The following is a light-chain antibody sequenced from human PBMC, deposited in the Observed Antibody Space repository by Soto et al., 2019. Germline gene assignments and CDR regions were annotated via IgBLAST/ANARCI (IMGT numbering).Light chain of an antibody. CDR3: QQYYSAPYT. CDR1: QSVLYSSNNKNY. Sequence: DIVMTQSPDSLVVSLGERATINCKSSQSVLYSSNNKNYLAWYQQKPGQPPKLLIYCASTRESGVPDRFSGSGSGTDFTLTISSLQAEDVAVYYCQQYYSAPYTFGQGTNLEIK. V-gene: IGKV4-1*01. CDR2: CAS. J-gene: IGKJ2*01.